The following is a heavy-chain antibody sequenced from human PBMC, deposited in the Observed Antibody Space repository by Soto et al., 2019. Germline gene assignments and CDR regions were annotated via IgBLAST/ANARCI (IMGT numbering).Heavy chain of an antibody. Sequence: SETLSLTCTVSGGSISTYYWSWIRQPPGKGLEWIGYIYYSGNTNYNPSLKSRVTISVDTSKNQFSLHLSSVTAADTAVYYCARAVTYYSYYMDVWDKGTTVTVSS. CDR3: ARAVTYYSYYMDV. J-gene: IGHJ6*03. CDR2: IYYSGNT. D-gene: IGHD4-4*01. V-gene: IGHV4-59*01. CDR1: GGSISTYY.